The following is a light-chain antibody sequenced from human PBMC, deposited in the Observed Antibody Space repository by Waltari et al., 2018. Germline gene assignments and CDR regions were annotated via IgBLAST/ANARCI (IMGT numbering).Light chain of an antibody. J-gene: IGKJ1*01. CDR2: GAS. V-gene: IGKV3-20*01. CDR3: QKYDRLPAT. CDR1: QSVSRF. Sequence: EIVLTQSPGTLSLSPGERGTLSCRASQSVSRFLAWYQQKPGQAPRLLIYGASTRATGIPDMFSGSGSGTDFSLTISRLGPEDFAVYYCQKYDRLPATFGQGTKVEIK.